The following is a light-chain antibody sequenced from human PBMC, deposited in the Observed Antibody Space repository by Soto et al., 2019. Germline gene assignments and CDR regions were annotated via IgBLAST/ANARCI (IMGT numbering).Light chain of an antibody. CDR3: QSYDSSLSGWV. CDR2: GNS. Sequence: QSVLTQPPSVSGAPGQRVTISCTGSSSNIGAGYDVHWYQQLPGTAPKLLIYGNSNRPSGVPDRFSGSKSGTSASLAIPGLRAEDEADYYCQSYDSSLSGWVLGGGTKLTVL. V-gene: IGLV1-40*01. J-gene: IGLJ3*02. CDR1: SSNIGAGYD.